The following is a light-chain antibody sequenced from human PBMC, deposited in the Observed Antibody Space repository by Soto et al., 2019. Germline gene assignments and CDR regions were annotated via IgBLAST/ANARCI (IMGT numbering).Light chain of an antibody. J-gene: IGLJ2*01. CDR1: SSDVGGYNY. Sequence: QSALTQPASVSGSPGQSITISCTGTSSDVGGYNYVSWYQQHPGKAPKLMIYDVSNRPSGVSNRFSGSTSGNTASLTISGLLALDVADYYTSSYTSSSTLVVFGGGTKLTVL. CDR2: DVS. V-gene: IGLV2-14*01. CDR3: SSYTSSSTLVV.